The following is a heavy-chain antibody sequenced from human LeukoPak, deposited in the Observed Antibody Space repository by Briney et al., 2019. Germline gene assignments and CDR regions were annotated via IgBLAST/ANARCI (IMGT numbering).Heavy chain of an antibody. D-gene: IGHD4-17*01. CDR2: IYHSGST. CDR1: GYSISSGYY. CDR3: ARVARYGDYRNYYYYYYMAV. V-gene: IGHV4-38-2*02. J-gene: IGHJ6*03. Sequence: SETLSLTCTVSGYSISSGYYWGWIRQPPGKGLEWIGSIYHSGSTYYNPSLKSRVTISVDTSKKQLSLKLSSVTAADTAVYYCARVARYGDYRNYYYYYYMAVWGKGTTVTISS.